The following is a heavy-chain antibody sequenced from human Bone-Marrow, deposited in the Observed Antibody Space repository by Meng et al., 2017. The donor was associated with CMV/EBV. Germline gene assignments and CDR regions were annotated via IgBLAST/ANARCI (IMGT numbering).Heavy chain of an antibody. J-gene: IGHJ5*02. CDR2: IYHSGST. CDR1: GGSISSSNW. Sequence: SETLSLTCAVSGGSISSSNWWSWVRQPPGKGLEWIGEIYHSGSTNYNPSLKSRVTISVDTSKNQFSLKLSSVTAADTAVYYCARDPGIAVAGLYNWFDPWGQGTLVTVSS. CDR3: ARDPGIAVAGLYNWFDP. D-gene: IGHD6-19*01. V-gene: IGHV4-4*02.